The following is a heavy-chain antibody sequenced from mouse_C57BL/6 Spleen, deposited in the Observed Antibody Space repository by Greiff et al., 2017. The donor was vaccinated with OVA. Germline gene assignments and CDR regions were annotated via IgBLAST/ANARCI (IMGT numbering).Heavy chain of an antibody. J-gene: IGHJ4*01. CDR3: ARWGGSSWDAMDY. CDR2: INPSSGYT. Sequence: QVQLQQSGAELARPGASVKMSCKASGYTFTSYTMHWVKQRPGQGLEWIGYINPSSGYTKYNQKFTDKATLTADKSSSTAYMQLSSLTSEDSAVYYCARWGGSSWDAMDYWGQGTSVTVAS. CDR1: GYTFTSYT. D-gene: IGHD1-1*01. V-gene: IGHV1-4*01.